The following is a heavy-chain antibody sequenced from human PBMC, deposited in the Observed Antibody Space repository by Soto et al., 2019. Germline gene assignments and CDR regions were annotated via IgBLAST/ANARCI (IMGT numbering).Heavy chain of an antibody. CDR1: GFTFSSYW. CDR2: IKQEGSEK. D-gene: IGHD2-2*01. CDR3: ARGVYCSSTSCYGDAFDI. J-gene: IGHJ3*02. V-gene: IGHV3-7*01. Sequence: EVQLVESGGGLVQPGGSLRLSCVASGFTFSSYWMSWVSQAPGKGLEWVANIKQEGSEKYYVDSVKGRFTISRDNAQNSLYLQMNSLRAEDTAVYYCARGVYCSSTSCYGDAFDIGGQGTMVTVSS.